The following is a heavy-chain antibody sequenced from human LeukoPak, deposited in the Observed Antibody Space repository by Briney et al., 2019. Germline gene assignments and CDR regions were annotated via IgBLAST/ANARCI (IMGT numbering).Heavy chain of an antibody. CDR2: IKRKTDGGTI. Sequence: GGSLRLSCAASGFTFSNAWMSWVRQVPGKGLEWVGRIKRKTDGGTIDYGAAVKGRFTISRDDSKNTLYLQMDSLKSEDTAVYYCTTYDYGDYYFFHGMDVWGQGTTVTVSS. D-gene: IGHD4-17*01. CDR3: TTYDYGDYYFFHGMDV. V-gene: IGHV3-15*01. CDR1: GFTFSNAW. J-gene: IGHJ6*02.